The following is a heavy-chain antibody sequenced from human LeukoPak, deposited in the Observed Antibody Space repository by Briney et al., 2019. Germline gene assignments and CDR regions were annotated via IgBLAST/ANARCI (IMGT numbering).Heavy chain of an antibody. CDR3: ARDQARLRGYSGYETDY. D-gene: IGHD5-12*01. Sequence: GGSLRLSCAASGSTFSSYWMSWVRQAPGKGLEWVANIKQDGSEKYYVDSVKGRFTISRDNAKNSLYLQMNSLRAEDTAVYYCARDQARLRGYSGYETDYWGQGTLVTVSS. CDR1: GSTFSSYW. CDR2: IKQDGSEK. V-gene: IGHV3-7*01. J-gene: IGHJ4*02.